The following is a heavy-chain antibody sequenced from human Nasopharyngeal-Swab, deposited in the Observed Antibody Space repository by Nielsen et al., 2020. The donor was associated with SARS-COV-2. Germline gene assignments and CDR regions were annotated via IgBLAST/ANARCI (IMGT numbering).Heavy chain of an antibody. V-gene: IGHV3-74*01. D-gene: IGHD1-26*01. J-gene: IGHJ4*02. CDR3: TRAGSYRFDY. Sequence: GESLKISCAPSGFTFSDYWMHWVRQAPGKGLVWVPRINPAGSTTDYEDSVRGRFTISRDNAKNTLYLQMNSLTVEDSAVYFCTRAGSYRFDYWGQGTLVTVSS. CDR1: GFTFSDYW. CDR2: INPAGSTT.